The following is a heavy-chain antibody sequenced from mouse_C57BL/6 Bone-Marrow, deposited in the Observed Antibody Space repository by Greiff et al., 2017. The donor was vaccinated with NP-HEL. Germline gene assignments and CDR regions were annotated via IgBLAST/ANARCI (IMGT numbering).Heavy chain of an antibody. Sequence: EVKLQESGPELVKPGASVKISCKASGYTFTDYYMNWVKQSHGKSLEWIGDINPNNGGTSYNQKFKGKATLTVDKSSSTAYMELRSLTSEDSAVYYCARWGVYYGSSYGAWFAYWGQGTLVTVSA. CDR2: INPNNGGT. D-gene: IGHD1-1*01. CDR3: ARWGVYYGSSYGAWFAY. CDR1: GYTFTDYY. V-gene: IGHV1-26*01. J-gene: IGHJ3*01.